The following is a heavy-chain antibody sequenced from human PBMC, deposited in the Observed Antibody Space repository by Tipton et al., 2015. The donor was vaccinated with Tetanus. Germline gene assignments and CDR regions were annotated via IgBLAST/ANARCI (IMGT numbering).Heavy chain of an antibody. D-gene: IGHD2-21*02. CDR1: GFAFSSYS. J-gene: IGHJ6*02. Sequence: SLRLSCAASGFAFSSYSMNWVRQAPGKGLEWVSSISPRATYRYYADSVKGRFTISRDNAKNSLYLQMISLRAEDTAVYSCARGMAEASNCGGDCYSDYWGQGTLVTVSSGMDVWGQGTTVTVSS. CDR3: ARGMAEASNCGGDCYSDYWGQGTLVTVSSGMDV. CDR2: ISPRATYR. V-gene: IGHV3-21*01.